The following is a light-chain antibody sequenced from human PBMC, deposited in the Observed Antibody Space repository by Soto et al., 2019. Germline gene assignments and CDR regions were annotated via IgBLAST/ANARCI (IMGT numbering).Light chain of an antibody. CDR1: DLGRRS. J-gene: IGLJ3*02. Sequence: SYELTQPPSMSVAPGQTAWITCGGNDLGRRSVHWYQQKPGQAPVLVVYDDSDRPSGIPERFSGSTSGDTATLTLSRVEAGDEADYYCQVWDSYSEHRVFGGGTKLTVL. V-gene: IGLV3-21*02. CDR2: DDS. CDR3: QVWDSYSEHRV.